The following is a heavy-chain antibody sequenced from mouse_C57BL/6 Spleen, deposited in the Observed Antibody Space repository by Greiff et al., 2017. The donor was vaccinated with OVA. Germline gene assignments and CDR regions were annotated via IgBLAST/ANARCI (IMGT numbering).Heavy chain of an antibody. V-gene: IGHV1-26*01. CDR2: INPNNGGT. CDR3: ERRGFRYGYFEV. J-gene: IGHJ1*03. Sequence: EVQLQQSGPELVKPGASVKISCKASGYTFTDYYMNWVKQSHGKSLEWIGDINPNNGGTSYNQKFKGKATLTVDKSSSTAYMELRSLTSEDSAVYYCERRGFRYGYFEVWGTGTTVTVSS. CDR1: GYTFTDYY.